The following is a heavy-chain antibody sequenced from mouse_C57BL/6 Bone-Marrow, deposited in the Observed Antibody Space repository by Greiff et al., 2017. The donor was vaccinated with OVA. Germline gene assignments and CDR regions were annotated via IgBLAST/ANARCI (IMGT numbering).Heavy chain of an antibody. J-gene: IGHJ1*03. CDR2: IHPNSGST. V-gene: IGHV1-64*01. CDR1: GYTFTSYW. D-gene: IGHD1-1*01. Sequence: QVQLQQPGAELVKPGASVKLSCKASGYTFTSYWMHWVKQRPGQGLEWIGMIHPNSGSTNYNEKFKSKATLTVDKSSSTAYMQLSSLTSEDSAVYYCARKGVITTVGRYFDVWGTGTTVTVSS. CDR3: ARKGVITTVGRYFDV.